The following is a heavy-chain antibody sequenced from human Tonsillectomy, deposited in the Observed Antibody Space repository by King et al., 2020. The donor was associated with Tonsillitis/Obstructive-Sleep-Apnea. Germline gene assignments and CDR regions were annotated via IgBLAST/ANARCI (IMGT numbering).Heavy chain of an antibody. J-gene: IGHJ2*01. CDR3: ARVPTAFYGDYTNWYFDL. V-gene: IGHV4-39*01. CDR1: GGSISSSSYY. D-gene: IGHD4-17*01. Sequence: LQLQESGPGLVKPSETLSLTCTVSGGSISSSSYYWGWIRQPPGKGLEWIGSIYYTGSTYYNPSLKSQVTISVDTSKNQFSLQMSSVTAADTAVYYCARVPTAFYGDYTNWYFDLWGRGTLVTVSS. CDR2: IYYTGST.